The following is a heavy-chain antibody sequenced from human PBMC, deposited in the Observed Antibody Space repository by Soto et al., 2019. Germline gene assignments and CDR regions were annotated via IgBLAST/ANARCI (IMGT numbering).Heavy chain of an antibody. D-gene: IGHD6-19*01. V-gene: IGHV5-51*01. CDR2: IYPGDSDT. CDR3: ARGRPVLSQWNGMDG. Sequence: VESLKISCNGSTYSFTNYWIACVRQMPGKGLEWMGIIYPGDSDTRYSPSFQGQVTISADKSISTAYLQWSSLKAADTAMYYCARGRPVLSQWNGMDGWGEGTMVTV. J-gene: IGHJ6*02. CDR1: TYSFTNYW.